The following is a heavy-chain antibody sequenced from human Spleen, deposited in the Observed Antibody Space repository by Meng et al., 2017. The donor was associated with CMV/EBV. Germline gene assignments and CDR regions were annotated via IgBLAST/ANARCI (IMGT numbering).Heavy chain of an antibody. V-gene: IGHV3-23*03. J-gene: IGHJ6*02. CDR1: GFTFSNAY. CDR3: AKIGSFTYYYYGMDV. D-gene: IGHD1-26*01. Sequence: GESLKISCAASGFTFSNAYLNWVRQAPGKGLEWVSVIYSGGSATYYADSMKGRFTISRDNSKNTLFLQMDSLGAEDTAVYYCAKIGSFTYYYYGMDVWGQGTTVTVSS. CDR2: IYSGGSAT.